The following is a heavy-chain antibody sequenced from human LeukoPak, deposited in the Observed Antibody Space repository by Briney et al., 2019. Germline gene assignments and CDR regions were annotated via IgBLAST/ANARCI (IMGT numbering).Heavy chain of an antibody. D-gene: IGHD5-24*01. CDR1: GFTFTTYR. CDR2: IDGTSRSI. V-gene: IGHV3-48*02. J-gene: IGHJ4*02. Sequence: PGGSLRLSCAASGFTFTTYRMHWVRQVPGKGLEWLSYIDGTSRSIYYSDSVKGRFTVSRDNAKNSVFLQLNSLRDEDTGMYFCARKMALWGQGTLVTVSS. CDR3: ARKMAL.